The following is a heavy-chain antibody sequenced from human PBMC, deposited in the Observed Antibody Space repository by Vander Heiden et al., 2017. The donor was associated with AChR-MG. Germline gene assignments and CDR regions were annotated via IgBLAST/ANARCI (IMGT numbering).Heavy chain of an antibody. V-gene: IGHV4-61*01. D-gene: IGHD3-22*01. CDR3: ARDVWLYYDTSGRKHAFDI. J-gene: IGHJ3*02. CDR1: GGAISRGTDY. Sequence: QVQLQESGPGLVNPSETLSLTCTVPGGAISRGTDYWTWIRQPPGKGLEWIVYLSYTGTTNYNPSLKSRVTISVDTSKNQFSLKLTSVTAADTAVYYCARDVWLYYDTSGRKHAFDIWGQGKMVTVSS. CDR2: LSYTGTT.